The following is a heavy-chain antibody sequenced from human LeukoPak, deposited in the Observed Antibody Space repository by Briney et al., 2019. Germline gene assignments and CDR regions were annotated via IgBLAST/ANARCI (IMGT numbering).Heavy chain of an antibody. CDR3: ARLTKNDSGSFRFGKKKRGYMDV. Sequence: SETLSLTCTVSGGSISSYYWSWIRQPPGKGLEWIGYIYYSGSTNYNPSLKSRVTISVDTSKNQFSLKLSSVTAADTAVYYCARLTKNDSGSFRFGKKKRGYMDVWGKGTTVTISS. CDR2: IYYSGST. V-gene: IGHV4-59*12. CDR1: GGSISSYY. J-gene: IGHJ6*03. D-gene: IGHD3-10*01.